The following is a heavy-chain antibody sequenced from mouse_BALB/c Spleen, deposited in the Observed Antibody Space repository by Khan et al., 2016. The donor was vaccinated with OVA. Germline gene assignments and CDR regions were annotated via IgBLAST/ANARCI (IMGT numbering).Heavy chain of an antibody. D-gene: IGHD1-1*02. CDR2: IHSSGIT. Sequence: EVQLQESGPDLVKPSQSLSLTCTVTGSSFTSAYSWHWVRQFPGNKLEWMGYIHSSGITHYNPSLKSRLSITRDTSKNQFFLQLNSVTTEDTATYYCARFDGGRACDYWGQGSTLTVSA. J-gene: IGHJ2*01. CDR1: GSSFTSAYS. V-gene: IGHV3-1*02. CDR3: ARFDGGRACDY.